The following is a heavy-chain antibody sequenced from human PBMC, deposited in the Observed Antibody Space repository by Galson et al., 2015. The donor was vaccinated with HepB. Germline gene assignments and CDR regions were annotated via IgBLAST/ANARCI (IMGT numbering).Heavy chain of an antibody. CDR1: GGSFSGYY. CDR3: ARGGGALSGFSDAFDI. J-gene: IGHJ3*02. V-gene: IGHV4-59*12. D-gene: IGHD3-3*01. CDR2: IYYSGST. Sequence: ETLSLTCAVYGGSFSGYYWSWIRQPPGKGLEWIGYIYYSGSTNYNPSLKSRVTISVDKSKNQFSLKLSSVTAADTAVYYCARGGGALSGFSDAFDIWGQGTMVTVSS.